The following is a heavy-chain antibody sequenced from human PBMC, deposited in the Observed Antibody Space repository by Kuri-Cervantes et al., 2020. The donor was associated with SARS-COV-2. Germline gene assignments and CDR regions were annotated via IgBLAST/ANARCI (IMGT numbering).Heavy chain of an antibody. CDR3: AKCPRTGVPGTSGED. CDR1: GFSFSTYA. J-gene: IGHJ4*02. CDR2: MSYDGGKI. D-gene: IGHD1/OR15-1a*01. Sequence: LSLTCAASGFSFSTYAMHWVRQAPGKGLEWVAGMSYDGGKIYYADSLKGRFTISRDNSKNTLYLQMKRLRAEDTAVYYCAKCPRTGVPGTSGEDWGQGTLVTVSS. V-gene: IGHV3-30*04.